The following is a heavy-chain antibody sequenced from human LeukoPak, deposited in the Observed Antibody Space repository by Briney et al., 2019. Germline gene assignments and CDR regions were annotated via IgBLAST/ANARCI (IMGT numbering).Heavy chain of an antibody. CDR1: GFTFSSYA. J-gene: IGHJ4*02. V-gene: IGHV3-23*01. Sequence: GGSLRLSCAASGFTFSSYAMSWVRQAPGKGLEWVSAISGSGGSTYYADSVKGRFTISRDNSKNTLYLQMNSLRAGDTAVYYCAKGQYQLLYGGFDYWGQGTLVTVSP. D-gene: IGHD2-2*02. CDR3: AKGQYQLLYGGFDY. CDR2: ISGSGGST.